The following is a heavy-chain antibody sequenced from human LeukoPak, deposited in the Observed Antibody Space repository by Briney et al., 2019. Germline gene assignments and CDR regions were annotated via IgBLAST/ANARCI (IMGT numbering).Heavy chain of an antibody. CDR3: ARAGPYCSSTSCPGGY. V-gene: IGHV1-69*01. Sequence: GSSVKVSCKASGGTFSSYAISWVRQAPGQGLEWMGGIIPIFGTANYAQKSQGRVTITADESTSTAHMELSSLRSEDTAVYYCARAGPYCSSTSCPGGYWGQGTLVTVSS. CDR1: GGTFSSYA. J-gene: IGHJ4*02. D-gene: IGHD2-2*01. CDR2: IIPIFGTA.